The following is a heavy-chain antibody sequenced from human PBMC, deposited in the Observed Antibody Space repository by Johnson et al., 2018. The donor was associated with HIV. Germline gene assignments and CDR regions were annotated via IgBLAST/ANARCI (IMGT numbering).Heavy chain of an antibody. Sequence: VQLVESGGGLVQPGGSLRLSCAASGFTVSDYYMSWVRQAPGKGLEWVSLISTGGSPYYADSVKDRFTISRDQSKNTLFLQMNGLRVEDTAVYYCARGGIWGSWAFDIWGQGTVVTVSS. CDR1: GFTVSDYY. V-gene: IGHV3-66*01. D-gene: IGHD3-16*01. CDR2: ISTGGSP. J-gene: IGHJ3*02. CDR3: ARGGIWGSWAFDI.